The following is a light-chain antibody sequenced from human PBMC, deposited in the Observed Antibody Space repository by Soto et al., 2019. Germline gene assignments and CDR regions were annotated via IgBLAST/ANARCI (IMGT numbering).Light chain of an antibody. V-gene: IGLV1-51*01. Sequence: QSVLTQPPSVSAAPGQKVTISCSGSSSNIGNNYVSWYQQLPGTGPKLLIYDNNKRPSGIPDRFSGSKSGTSATLGITGLQTGDEADYYCGTWDSSLSAGVFGGGTKVTVL. CDR1: SSNIGNNY. CDR2: DNN. CDR3: GTWDSSLSAGV. J-gene: IGLJ2*01.